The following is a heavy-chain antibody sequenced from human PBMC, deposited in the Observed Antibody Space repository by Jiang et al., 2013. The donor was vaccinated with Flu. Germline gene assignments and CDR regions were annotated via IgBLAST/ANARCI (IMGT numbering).Heavy chain of an antibody. CDR2: ISGSGDAT. Sequence: VQLLESGGGLVQPGGSLRLSCAASGFTFSGDAMGWVRQAPGKGLEWVSTISGSGDATYYADSVKGRFTISRDNSKSTLYLQMNSLRADDTAVYYCAKDDSFKWLVPPPLMGGQGTLVTVSS. D-gene: IGHD6-19*01. CDR1: GFTFSGDA. J-gene: IGHJ4*02. CDR3: AKDDSFKWLVPPPLM. V-gene: IGHV3-23*01.